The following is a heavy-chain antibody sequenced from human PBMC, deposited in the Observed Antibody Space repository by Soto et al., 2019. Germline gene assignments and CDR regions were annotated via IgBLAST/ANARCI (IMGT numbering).Heavy chain of an antibody. D-gene: IGHD6-13*01. Sequence: ASVKVSCKASGYTFTGYYMHWVRQAPGQGLEWMGWINPNSGGTNYAQKFQGWVTMTRDTSISTAYMELSRLRSDDTAVYYCAREIRSGSSWTRYYYYGMDVWGQGTTVTSP. V-gene: IGHV1-2*04. CDR1: GYTFTGYY. CDR2: INPNSGGT. J-gene: IGHJ6*02. CDR3: AREIRSGSSWTRYYYYGMDV.